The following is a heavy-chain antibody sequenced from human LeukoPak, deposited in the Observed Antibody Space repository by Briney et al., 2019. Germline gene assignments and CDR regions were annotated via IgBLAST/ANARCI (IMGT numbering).Heavy chain of an antibody. V-gene: IGHV3-53*05. CDR1: GFTVSSNY. J-gene: IGHJ6*02. D-gene: IGHD2-8*01. CDR3: AKDIGVMDYGMDV. Sequence: GGSLRLSCAASGFTVSSNYMSWVRQAPGKGLEWVSVIYSGGSTYYADSVKGRFTISRDNAKNSLYLQMNSLRAEDTALYYCAKDIGVMDYGMDVWGQGTTVTVPS. CDR2: IYSGGST.